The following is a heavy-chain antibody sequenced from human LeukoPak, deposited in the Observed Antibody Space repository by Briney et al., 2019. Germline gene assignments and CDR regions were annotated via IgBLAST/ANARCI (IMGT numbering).Heavy chain of an antibody. J-gene: IGHJ3*02. CDR1: GFTFSSYA. CDR3: VRDQRRGYYDSSGYYYNPPADTFDI. D-gene: IGHD3-22*01. Sequence: PGGSLRLSCAASGFTFSSYAMHWVRQAPGKGLEWVAVISYDGSNKYYADSVKGRFTISRDNSKNTLYLQMNSLRAEDTAVYYCVRDQRRGYYDSSGYYYNPPADTFDIWGQGTMVTVSS. CDR2: ISYDGSNK. V-gene: IGHV3-30*04.